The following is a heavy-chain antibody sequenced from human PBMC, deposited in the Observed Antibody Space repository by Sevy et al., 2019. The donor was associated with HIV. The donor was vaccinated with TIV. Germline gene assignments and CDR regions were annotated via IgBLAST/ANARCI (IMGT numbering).Heavy chain of an antibody. CDR2: IIPIFGTA. V-gene: IGHV1-69*06. J-gene: IGHJ3*02. D-gene: IGHD3-16*02. Sequence: ASVKASCKASGGTFSSYAISWVRQAPGQGLEWMGGIIPIFGTANYAQKFQGKVTITADKSTSTAYMELSSLRSEDTAVYYCARETPIPHYDYVWGSYRFDAFDIWGQGTMVTVSS. CDR1: GGTFSSYA. CDR3: ARETPIPHYDYVWGSYRFDAFDI.